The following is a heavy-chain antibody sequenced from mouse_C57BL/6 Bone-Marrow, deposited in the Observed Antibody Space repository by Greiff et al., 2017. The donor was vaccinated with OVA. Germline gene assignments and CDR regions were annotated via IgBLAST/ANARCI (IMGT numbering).Heavy chain of an antibody. CDR1: GFNIKNTY. Sequence: EVKLQESVAELVRPGASVKLSCTASGFNIKNTYMHWVKQRPEQGLEWIGRIDPANGNTKYAPKFQGKATITADTSSNTAYLQLSSLTSEDTAIYYCARSIRCHVLYYAMDYWGQGTSVTVSS. V-gene: IGHV14-3*01. J-gene: IGHJ4*01. CDR2: IDPANGNT. CDR3: ARSIRCHVLYYAMDY.